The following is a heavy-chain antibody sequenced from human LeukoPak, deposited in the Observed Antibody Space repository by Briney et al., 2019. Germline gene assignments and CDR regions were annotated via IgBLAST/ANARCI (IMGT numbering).Heavy chain of an antibody. CDR3: ASFWSGYYTSRNFDY. Sequence: KPSETLSLTCTVSGGSISSSSYYWGWIRQPPGKGLEWIGSIYYSGSTYYNPSLKSRVTISVDTSKNQFSLKLSSVTAADTAVYYCASFWSGYYTSRNFDYWGQGALVTVSS. CDR2: IYYSGST. V-gene: IGHV4-39*01. J-gene: IGHJ4*02. CDR1: GGSISSSSYY. D-gene: IGHD3-3*01.